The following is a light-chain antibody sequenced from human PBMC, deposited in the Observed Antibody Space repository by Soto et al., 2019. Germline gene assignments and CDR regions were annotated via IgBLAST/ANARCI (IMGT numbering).Light chain of an antibody. CDR3: QQSYATPRT. CDR1: QGISSY. J-gene: IGKJ1*01. Sequence: DIQVTQSPSFLSASVGDRVTITCRASQGISSYLAWYQQKPGKAPNLLISAASSLQSGVPSRFSGTGSGTEFTLTISSLQPEDFATYFCQQSYATPRTFGQGTKVDI. CDR2: AAS. V-gene: IGKV1-39*01.